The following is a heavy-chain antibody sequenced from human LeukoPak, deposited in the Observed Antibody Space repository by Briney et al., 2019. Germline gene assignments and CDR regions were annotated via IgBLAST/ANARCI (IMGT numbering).Heavy chain of an antibody. CDR3: AKSGRVSGYDSVNHYMDV. J-gene: IGHJ6*03. CDR1: GFTLSSYG. CDR2: ISGSGGGT. Sequence: GGSLRLSYAASGFTLSSYGMNWVRQAPGKGLEWVSGISGSGGGTYYADSVKGRFTISRDNSKNTLYLQMNSLRAEDTAVYYCAKSGRVSGYDSVNHYMDVWGRGTTVTISS. V-gene: IGHV3-23*01. D-gene: IGHD5-12*01.